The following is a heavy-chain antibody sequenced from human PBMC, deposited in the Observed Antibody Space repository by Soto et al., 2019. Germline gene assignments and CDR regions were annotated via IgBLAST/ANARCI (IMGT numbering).Heavy chain of an antibody. V-gene: IGHV3-21*01. D-gene: IGHD3-9*01. CDR3: ARPKHYDILTGYSPLSIFDY. CDR1: GFTFSSYS. Sequence: GSLRLSCAASGFTFSSYSMNWVRQAPGKGLEWVSSISSSSSYIYYADSVKGRFTISRDNAKNSLYLQMNSLRAEDTAVYYCARPKHYDILTGYSPLSIFDYWGQGTLVTVSS. J-gene: IGHJ4*02. CDR2: ISSSSSYI.